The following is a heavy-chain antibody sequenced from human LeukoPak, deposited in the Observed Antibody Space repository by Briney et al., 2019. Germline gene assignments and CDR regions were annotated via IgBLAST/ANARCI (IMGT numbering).Heavy chain of an antibody. Sequence: GGSLRLSCAASGFTFTDWWMTWVRHLPGKGLEWVANIKPDGSDKYYVDSVKGRFTISRDNAQNSLYLQMNSLRAEDTAVYYCARGGYSSSWYWDYWGQGTLVTVSS. CDR2: IKPDGSDK. CDR1: GFTFTDWW. V-gene: IGHV3-7*01. D-gene: IGHD6-13*01. J-gene: IGHJ4*02. CDR3: ARGGYSSSWYWDY.